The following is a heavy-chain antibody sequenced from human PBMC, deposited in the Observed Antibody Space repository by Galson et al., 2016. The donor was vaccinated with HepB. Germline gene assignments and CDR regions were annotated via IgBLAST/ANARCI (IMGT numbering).Heavy chain of an antibody. J-gene: IGHJ4*02. CDR3: ARVPEVSPGATLDY. Sequence: SCKASGYPFSTHYMHWVRQAPGQGLEWMGIINPSGGTTSSAQKFQGRVTMTRDTSTNTVYMELSSLRSEDTAVYYCARVPEVSPGATLDYWGQGTLVTVSS. V-gene: IGHV1-46*01. CDR1: GYPFSTHY. CDR2: INPSGGTT. D-gene: IGHD4/OR15-4a*01.